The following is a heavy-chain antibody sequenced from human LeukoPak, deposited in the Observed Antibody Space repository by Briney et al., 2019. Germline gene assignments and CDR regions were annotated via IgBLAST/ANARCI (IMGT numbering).Heavy chain of an antibody. J-gene: IGHJ3*02. D-gene: IGHD6-19*01. CDR2: VYYSGST. V-gene: IGHV4-30-4*01. Sequence: SQTLSLTCTVSGGSISSGDYYWSWIRQPPGKGLEWIGYVYYSGSTYYNPSLKSRVTISVDTSKNQFSLKLSSVTAADTAVYYCARDLSRGMAVAGLDAFDIWGQGTMVTVSS. CDR3: ARDLSRGMAVAGLDAFDI. CDR1: GGSISSGDYY.